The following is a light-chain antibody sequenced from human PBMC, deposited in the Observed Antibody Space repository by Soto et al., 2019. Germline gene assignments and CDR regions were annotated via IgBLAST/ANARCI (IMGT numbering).Light chain of an antibody. J-gene: IGLJ1*01. V-gene: IGLV2-11*01. Sequence: QSVLPQPRSVSGSPGQPVTISCTGTSSDVGRYNYVSWYQQHPGKAPKLIIYDVTKRPSGVPDSFSGSXSGNTASLTISGIQAEDEGDYYCGSMTRSSTSVLGPGTKVTVL. CDR2: DVT. CDR1: SSDVGRYNY. CDR3: GSMTRSSTSV.